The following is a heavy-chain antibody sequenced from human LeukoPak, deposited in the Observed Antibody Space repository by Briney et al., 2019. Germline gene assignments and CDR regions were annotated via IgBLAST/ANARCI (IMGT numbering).Heavy chain of an antibody. Sequence: ASVKVSCKASGYTFTGYYMHWVRQAPGQGLEWMGWINPNSGGTKYAQKFQGRVTMTRDTSISTAYMELSSLKSDDTAVYYCARFLGYCSGGSCYFDYWGQGTLATVSS. V-gene: IGHV1-2*02. CDR3: ARFLGYCSGGSCYFDY. D-gene: IGHD2-15*01. CDR2: INPNSGGT. J-gene: IGHJ4*02. CDR1: GYTFTGYY.